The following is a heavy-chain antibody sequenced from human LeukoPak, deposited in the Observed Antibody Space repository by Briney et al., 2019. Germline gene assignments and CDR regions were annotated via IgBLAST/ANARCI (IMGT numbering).Heavy chain of an antibody. Sequence: YTXTXXGXXXVRQAPXQGXXXMGWISAYNGNTNYAQKLQGRVTMTTDTSTSTAYMELRSLRSDDTAVYYCARDIVPAAIAGYYWGQGTLVTVSS. CDR2: ISAYNGNT. CDR3: ARDIVPAAIAGYY. J-gene: IGHJ4*02. CDR1: YTXTXXG. V-gene: IGHV1-18*01. D-gene: IGHD2-2*02.